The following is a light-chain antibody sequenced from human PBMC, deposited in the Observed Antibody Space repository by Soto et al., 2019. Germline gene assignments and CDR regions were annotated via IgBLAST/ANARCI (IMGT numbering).Light chain of an antibody. CDR3: LLSYSGAWV. CDR2: ETS. J-gene: IGLJ3*02. V-gene: IGLV7-46*01. CDR1: TGAVTSGHY. Sequence: QAVVTQEPSLTVSPGGTVTLTCGSSTGAVTSGHYPYWFQQKPGQAPRTLIYETSNKHSWTPTRFSGSLLGGKAALTLSGAQPEEEAEYYCLLSYSGAWVFGGGTKLPVL.